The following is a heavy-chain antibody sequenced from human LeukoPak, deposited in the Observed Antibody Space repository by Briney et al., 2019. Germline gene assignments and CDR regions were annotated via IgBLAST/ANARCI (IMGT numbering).Heavy chain of an antibody. V-gene: IGHV4-59*12. CDR3: ARASSGVWFGELWDWFDP. CDR2: IYYSGST. Sequence: SETLSLTCTVSGGSISSYYWSWIRQPPGKGLEWIGYIYYSGSTNYNPSLKSRVTISVDTSKNQFSLKLSSVTAADTAVYYCARASSGVWFGELWDWFDPWGQGTLVTVSS. CDR1: GGSISSYY. J-gene: IGHJ5*02. D-gene: IGHD3-10*01.